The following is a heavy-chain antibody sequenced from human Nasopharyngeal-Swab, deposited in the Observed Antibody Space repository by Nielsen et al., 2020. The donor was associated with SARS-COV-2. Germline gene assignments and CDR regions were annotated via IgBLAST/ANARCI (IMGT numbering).Heavy chain of an antibody. Sequence: VRQAPGQGLEGMGWINTNTGNPTYAQGFTGRFVFSLDTSVSTAYLQISSLKAEDTAVYYCARGATIFGVVIMGGDDYWGQGTLVTVSS. CDR3: ARGATIFGVVIMGGDDY. J-gene: IGHJ4*02. CDR2: INTNTGNP. V-gene: IGHV7-4-1*02. D-gene: IGHD3-3*01.